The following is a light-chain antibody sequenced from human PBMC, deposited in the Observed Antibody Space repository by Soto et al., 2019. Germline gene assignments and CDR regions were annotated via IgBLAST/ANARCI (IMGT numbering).Light chain of an antibody. J-gene: IGLJ1*01. CDR3: SSYTSSNTLAYV. CDR2: EVS. Sequence: QSALTQPASVSGSPGQSITISCAGTSSDVGGYNYVSWYQQHPGKAPKLIIYEVSNRPSGVSHRFSGPKSGNTASLTISGLQAEDEVDYYCSSYTSSNTLAYVFGTGTKLTVL. CDR1: SSDVGGYNY. V-gene: IGLV2-14*01.